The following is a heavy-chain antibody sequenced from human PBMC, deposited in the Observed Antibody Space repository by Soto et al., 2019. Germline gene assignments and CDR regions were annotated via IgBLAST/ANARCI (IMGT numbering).Heavy chain of an antibody. D-gene: IGHD1-26*01. J-gene: IGHJ6*02. Sequence: EVQLVESGGGLVQPGGSLRLSCAASGFTFRSYWMHWVRQAPGKGLVWVSRINPDGRSPSYADSVKGRFTISRDNAKNTLYRQMNSLRAEDTAVYYCTRDSDDGTYYYGMDVWGQGTTVTVSS. CDR3: TRDSDDGTYYYGMDV. CDR2: INPDGRSP. CDR1: GFTFRSYW. V-gene: IGHV3-74*01.